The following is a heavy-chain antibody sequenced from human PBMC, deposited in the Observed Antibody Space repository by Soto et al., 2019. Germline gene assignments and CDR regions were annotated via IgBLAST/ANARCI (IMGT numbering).Heavy chain of an antibody. D-gene: IGHD3-22*01. CDR1: GFTFSSYA. Sequence: GGSLRLSCAASGFTFSSYAMSWVRQAPGKGLEWVSAISGSGGSTYYADSVKGRFTISRDNSKNTLYLRMNSLRAEDTAVYYCAKGITMIVVVSNRWGQGTLVTVSS. CDR2: ISGSGGST. V-gene: IGHV3-23*01. CDR3: AKGITMIVVVSNR. J-gene: IGHJ5*02.